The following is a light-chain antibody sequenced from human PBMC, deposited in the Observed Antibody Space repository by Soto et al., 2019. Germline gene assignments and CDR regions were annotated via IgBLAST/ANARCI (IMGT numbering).Light chain of an antibody. CDR2: AAS. J-gene: IGKJ2*01. Sequence: AIRMTQSPSSLSASTGDRVTITCRASQGISSYLAWYQQKPGKAPKLLIYAASTLQSGVPSRFSGSGSGTDYTTPISCLQSEDFATYYFQQYYSDPLYTFGQGTKLEIK. V-gene: IGKV1-8*01. CDR1: QGISSY. CDR3: QQYYSDPLYT.